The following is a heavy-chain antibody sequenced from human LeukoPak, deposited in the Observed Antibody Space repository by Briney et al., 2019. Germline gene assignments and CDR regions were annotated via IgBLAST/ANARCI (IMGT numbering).Heavy chain of an antibody. Sequence: PSETLSLTCTVSGGSISNYYWSWIRQPPGKGLEWIGYIYYSGTTNYNPSLKSRVTISVDTSKNQFSLKLSSVTAADTAVYYCAFRTKTGYSSSWYLSWGQGTLVTVSS. CDR3: AFRTKTGYSSSWYLS. J-gene: IGHJ5*02. CDR1: GGSISNYY. V-gene: IGHV4-59*12. CDR2: IYYSGTT. D-gene: IGHD6-13*01.